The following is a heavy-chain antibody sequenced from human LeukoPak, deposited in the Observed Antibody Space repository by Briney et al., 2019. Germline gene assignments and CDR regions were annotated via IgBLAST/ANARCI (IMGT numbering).Heavy chain of an antibody. CDR2: IIPIFGIA. Sequence: SVKVSCKASGGTFSSYAISWVRQAPGQGLEWMGRIIPIFGIANYAQKFQGRVTITADRSTSTAYMELSSLRSEDTAVYYCARTRVPAAPHPFDYWGQGTLVTVSS. V-gene: IGHV1-69*04. CDR3: ARTRVPAAPHPFDY. D-gene: IGHD2-2*01. CDR1: GGTFSSYA. J-gene: IGHJ4*02.